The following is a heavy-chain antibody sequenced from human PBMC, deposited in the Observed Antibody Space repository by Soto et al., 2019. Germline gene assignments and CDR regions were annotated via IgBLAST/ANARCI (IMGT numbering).Heavy chain of an antibody. CDR1: GFTFSDYY. J-gene: IGHJ4*02. V-gene: IGHV3-11*01. CDR3: ARSSLTYFEF. Sequence: GGSLRLSCTASGFTFSDYYMSWIRQAPGKGLEWLAYISGSGSTTYDTDSVKGRFAISRDNARTSLYLQINSLRVEYSAVYYCARSSLTYFEFWGQGTLVTVSS. CDR2: ISGSGSTT.